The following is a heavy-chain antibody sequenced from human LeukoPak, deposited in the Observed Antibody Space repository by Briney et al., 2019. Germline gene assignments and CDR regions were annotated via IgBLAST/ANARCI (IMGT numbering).Heavy chain of an antibody. Sequence: ASVKVSCKASGYTFNTYGITWVRQGPGQGLEWMGWISAYSGNTNYAQKLQGRVTMTTDTSTSTAYMELRSLRSDDTAVYYRARDPGSGYDRFDDWGQGTLVTVSS. CDR1: GYTFNTYG. CDR3: ARDPGSGYDRFDD. D-gene: IGHD5-12*01. CDR2: ISAYSGNT. J-gene: IGHJ4*02. V-gene: IGHV1-18*01.